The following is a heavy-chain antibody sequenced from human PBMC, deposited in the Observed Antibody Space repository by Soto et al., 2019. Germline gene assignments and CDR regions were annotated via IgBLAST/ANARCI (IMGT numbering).Heavy chain of an antibody. J-gene: IGHJ5*02. CDR3: AHSAEVATIPTNWFDP. V-gene: IGHV2-5*02. D-gene: IGHD5-12*01. CDR1: GFSLSTSGVG. CDR2: IYWDDDK. Sequence: SGPTLVNPTQTLTLTCTFSGFSLSTSGVGVGRIRQPPGKALEWLALIYWDDDKRYSPSLKSRLTITKDTSKNQVVLTMTNMDPVDTVSYYCAHSAEVATIPTNWFDPWGQGTLVTVSS.